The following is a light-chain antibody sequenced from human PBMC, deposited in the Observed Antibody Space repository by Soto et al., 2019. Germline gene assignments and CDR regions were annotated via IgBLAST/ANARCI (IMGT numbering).Light chain of an antibody. CDR2: DAS. CDR1: QSVSSY. CDR3: QQRSNWPRIT. V-gene: IGKV3-11*01. J-gene: IGKJ5*01. Sequence: EVVLTQSPATLSFSPGERSTLSFIASQSVSSYLAWYQHKPGQAPRLLIYDASNRATGIPARFSGSGSGTDFTLTISSLEPEDFAVYYCQQRSNWPRITFGQGTRLEIK.